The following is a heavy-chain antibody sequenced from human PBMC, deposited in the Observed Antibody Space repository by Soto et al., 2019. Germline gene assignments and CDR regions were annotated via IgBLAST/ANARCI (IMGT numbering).Heavy chain of an antibody. V-gene: IGHV1-8*01. J-gene: IGHJ5*02. Sequence: QEPLVQSGAEVKRPGASVKVSCRASGYTFTSSNINWVRQAAGQGPEWIGWMNPVNGNAAFAREFQGRVTMTRDTSTDTAYMEVGGLSSGDTAIYYCARAVGIAVTGLDLWGPGTLVTVSS. CDR2: MNPVNGNA. D-gene: IGHD6-19*01. CDR1: GYTFTSSN. CDR3: ARAVGIAVTGLDL.